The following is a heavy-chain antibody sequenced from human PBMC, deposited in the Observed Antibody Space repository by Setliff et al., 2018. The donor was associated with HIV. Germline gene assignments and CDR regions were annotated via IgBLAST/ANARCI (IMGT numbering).Heavy chain of an antibody. CDR2: ISGDGGRAT. J-gene: IGHJ6*03. Sequence: LRLSCVASGFRFRTYAMSWVRQSQGKGLEWVSLISGDGGRATHYSDSVEGRFTISRDDSKNTLYLQMKSLRAEDTAVYYCARLLKGRWTSYYYYYMDGWGKGTTVTV. CDR3: ARLLKGRWTSYYYYYMDG. D-gene: IGHD4-17*01. V-gene: IGHV3-23*01. CDR1: GFRFRTYA.